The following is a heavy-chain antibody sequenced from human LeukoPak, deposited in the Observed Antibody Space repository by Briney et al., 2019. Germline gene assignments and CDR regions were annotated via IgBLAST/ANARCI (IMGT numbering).Heavy chain of an antibody. V-gene: IGHV4-39*07. J-gene: IGHJ4*02. CDR3: ARVTGDYYDSSGYIDY. CDR1: GGSISSNTYY. D-gene: IGHD3-22*01. Sequence: SETLSLTCTVSGGSISSNTYYWGWIRQPPGKGLEWIGSIYYSGSTYYNPSLKSRVTISVDTSKNQFSLKLSSVTAADTAVYYCARVTGDYYDSSGYIDYWGQGTLVTVSS. CDR2: IYYSGST.